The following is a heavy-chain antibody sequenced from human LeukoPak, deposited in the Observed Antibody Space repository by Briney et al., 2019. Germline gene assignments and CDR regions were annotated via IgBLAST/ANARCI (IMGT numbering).Heavy chain of an antibody. Sequence: SETLSLTCAVYGGAFSGYYWSWIRQPPGKGLEGIGEINHSGSTNYNPSLKSRVTISVDTSKNQFSLKLSSVPAADTAVYYCARNYYDSSGYPRDAFDIWGQGTMVTVSS. CDR3: ARNYYDSSGYPRDAFDI. CDR2: INHSGST. J-gene: IGHJ3*02. D-gene: IGHD3-22*01. CDR1: GGAFSGYY. V-gene: IGHV4-34*01.